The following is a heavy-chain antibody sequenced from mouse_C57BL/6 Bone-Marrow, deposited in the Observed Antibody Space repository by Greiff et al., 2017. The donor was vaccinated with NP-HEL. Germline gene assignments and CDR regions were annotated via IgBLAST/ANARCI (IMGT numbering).Heavy chain of an antibody. D-gene: IGHD2-3*01. Sequence: EVMLVESGGGLVQPGGSLKLSCAASGFTFSDYGMAWVRQAPRKGPEWVAFISNLAYSIYYVDTVTGRFTISRENAKNTLYLEMSILRSVDTAMYYGARHDGYWYFDVWGTGTTVTVSS. CDR1: GFTFSDYG. CDR3: ARHDGYWYFDV. V-gene: IGHV5-15*04. J-gene: IGHJ1*03. CDR2: ISNLAYSI.